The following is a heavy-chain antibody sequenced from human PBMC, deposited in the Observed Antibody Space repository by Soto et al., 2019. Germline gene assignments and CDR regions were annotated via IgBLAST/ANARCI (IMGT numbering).Heavy chain of an antibody. J-gene: IGHJ4*02. D-gene: IGHD6-6*01. Sequence: GGSLRLSCAASGFTVSSNYMSWVRQAPGKGLEWVSVIYSGGSTYYADSVKGRFTISRDNSKNTLYLQMNSLRAEDTAVYYCARDGYSSSSFDDYWGQGTLVTVSS. CDR1: GFTVSSNY. CDR2: IYSGGST. V-gene: IGHV3-66*01. CDR3: ARDGYSSSSFDDY.